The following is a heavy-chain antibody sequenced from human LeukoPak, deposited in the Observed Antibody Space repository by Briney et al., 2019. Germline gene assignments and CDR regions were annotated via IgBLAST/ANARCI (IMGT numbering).Heavy chain of an antibody. CDR1: GFTFSSYG. CDR2: IWYDGSNK. D-gene: IGHD2-15*01. V-gene: IGHV3-33*01. J-gene: IGHJ3*02. Sequence: PGGSLRLSCAASGFTFSSYGMHWVRQAPGKGLEWVAVIWYDGSNKYYADSVKGRFTISRDNSKNTLYLQMNSPRAEDTAVYYCEVHCSGGSCYDVRDDAFDIWGQGTMVTVSS. CDR3: EVHCSGGSCYDVRDDAFDI.